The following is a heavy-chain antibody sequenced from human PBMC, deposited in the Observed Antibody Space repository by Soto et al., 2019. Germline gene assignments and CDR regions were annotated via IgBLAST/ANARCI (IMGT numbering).Heavy chain of an antibody. J-gene: IGHJ6*02. V-gene: IGHV1-69*13. CDR3: ASTNTSIAARPDEAYYYYGMDV. Sequence: ASVRVSCKASGGTFSSYAISWVRQAPGQGLEWMGGIIPIFGTANYAQKFQGRVTITADESTSTAYMELSSLRSEDTAVYYCASTNTSIAARPDEAYYYYGMDVWGQGTTVTVSS. CDR1: GGTFSSYA. CDR2: IIPIFGTA. D-gene: IGHD6-6*01.